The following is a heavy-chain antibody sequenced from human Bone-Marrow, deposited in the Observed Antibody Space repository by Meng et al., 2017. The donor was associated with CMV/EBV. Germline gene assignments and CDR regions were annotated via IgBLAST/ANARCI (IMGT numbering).Heavy chain of an antibody. CDR2: INPNGGGT. CDR1: GYTFTGYY. Sequence: ASVKVSCKASGYTFTGYYMHWVRQAPGQGLEWMGWINPNGGGTNYAQKFQGRVTMTRDTSISTAYMELSRLRSDDTAVYYCARGLSITIFGVVTASDAFDIWGQGTMVTVSS. CDR3: ARGLSITIFGVVTASDAFDI. D-gene: IGHD3-3*01. V-gene: IGHV1-2*02. J-gene: IGHJ3*02.